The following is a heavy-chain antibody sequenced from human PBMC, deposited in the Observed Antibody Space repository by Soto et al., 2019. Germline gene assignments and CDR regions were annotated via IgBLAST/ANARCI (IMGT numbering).Heavy chain of an antibody. CDR3: ARDLQHFLYGSGEPDYYGMDV. V-gene: IGHV3-30-3*01. Sequence: PGGSLRLSCAASGFTFSSYAMHWVRQAPGKGLEWVAVISYDGSNKYYADSVKGRFTISRDNSKNTLYLQMNSLRAEDTAVYYCARDLQHFLYGSGEPDYYGMDVWGQGTTVTVS. CDR1: GFTFSSYA. J-gene: IGHJ6*02. D-gene: IGHD3-10*01. CDR2: ISYDGSNK.